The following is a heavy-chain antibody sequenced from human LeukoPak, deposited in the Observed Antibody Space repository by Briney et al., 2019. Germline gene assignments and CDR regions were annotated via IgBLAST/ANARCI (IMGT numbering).Heavy chain of an antibody. D-gene: IGHD1-14*01. Sequence: AGTLSLTCTVSDGSISSYYWGWIRQPAGKGLEWIGRVYINGTTNYNPSLKSRVTMSVDTSKNQISLELSSVTAADTAVYYCARQYNYGMDVWGQGTTVTVSS. CDR1: DGSISSYY. CDR2: VYINGTT. V-gene: IGHV4-4*07. J-gene: IGHJ6*02. CDR3: ARQYNYGMDV.